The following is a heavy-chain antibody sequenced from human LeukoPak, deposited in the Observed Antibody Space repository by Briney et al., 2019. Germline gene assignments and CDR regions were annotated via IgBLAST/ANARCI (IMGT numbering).Heavy chain of an antibody. D-gene: IGHD6-6*01. V-gene: IGHV3-64*01. CDR1: GFTFSSYA. Sequence: PGRSLKLSCAASGFTFSSYAMHWARQAPGKGLEYVSAISSNGDSTYYANSVKGRFTISRDNSKNTLYLQMGSLRAEDLAVYYCARDVQQLGYFDYWGQGTLVTVSS. J-gene: IGHJ4*02. CDR2: ISSNGDST. CDR3: ARDVQQLGYFDY.